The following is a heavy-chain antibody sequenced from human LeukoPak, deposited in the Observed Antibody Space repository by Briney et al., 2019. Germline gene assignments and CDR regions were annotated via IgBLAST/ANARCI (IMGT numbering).Heavy chain of an antibody. CDR2: INPNTGGT. CDR3: ARGRGGGGANYFYYMDV. J-gene: IGHJ6*03. Sequence: ASVKVSCKASGYTFSDFYMQWVRQAPGQGLEWMGWINPNTGGTNYAQRFQGRVTMSTDTSTSTVYMALSRLGSDDTAVYYCARGRGGGGANYFYYMDVWGEGTRVTVSS. D-gene: IGHD3-3*01. CDR1: GYTFSDFY. V-gene: IGHV1-2*02.